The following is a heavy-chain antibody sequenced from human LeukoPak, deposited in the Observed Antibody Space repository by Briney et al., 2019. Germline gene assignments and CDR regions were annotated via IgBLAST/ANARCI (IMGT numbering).Heavy chain of an antibody. Sequence: SETLSLTCTVSGGSISSYYWSWLRQPPGKGLEWIGYIYYSGSTNYNPSLKSRVTISVDTSKNQFSLKLSSVTAADTAVYYCARVPHYYDSSGYYYDYYYYMDVWGKGTTVTVSS. CDR2: IYYSGST. V-gene: IGHV4-59*01. CDR3: ARVPHYYDSSGYYYDYYYYMDV. D-gene: IGHD3-22*01. CDR1: GGSISSYY. J-gene: IGHJ6*03.